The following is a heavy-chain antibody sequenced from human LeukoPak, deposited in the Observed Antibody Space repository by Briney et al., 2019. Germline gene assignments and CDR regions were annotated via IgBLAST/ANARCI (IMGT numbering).Heavy chain of an antibody. D-gene: IGHD3-22*01. CDR3: ARDLSSGYYNWFDP. V-gene: IGHV1-69*13. Sequence: SVKVSCKASGYTFTSYDINWVRQAPGQGLEWMGGIIPIFGTANYAQKFQGRVTITADESTSTAYMELSSLRSEDTAVYYCARDLSSGYYNWFDPWGQGTLVTVSS. CDR1: GYTFTSYD. CDR2: IIPIFGTA. J-gene: IGHJ5*02.